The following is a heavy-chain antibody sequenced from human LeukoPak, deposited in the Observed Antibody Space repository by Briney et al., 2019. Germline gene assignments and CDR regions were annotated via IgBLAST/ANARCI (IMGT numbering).Heavy chain of an antibody. CDR1: GFTFDDYA. Sequence: GGSLRLSCAASGFTFDDYAMHWVRQAPGKGLEWVSGISWNSGSIGYADSVKGRFTISRDNAKNSLYLQMNSLRTEDTAVYFCAKDRTMAADGTYFDYWGQGTLVTVSS. CDR2: ISWNSGSI. CDR3: AKDRTMAADGTYFDY. V-gene: IGHV3-9*01. J-gene: IGHJ4*02. D-gene: IGHD6-13*01.